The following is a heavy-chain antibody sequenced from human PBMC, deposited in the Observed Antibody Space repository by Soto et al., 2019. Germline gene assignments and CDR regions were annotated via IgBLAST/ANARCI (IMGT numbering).Heavy chain of an antibody. Sequence: GGSLRLSCATSGFTLSNSVMSWVRQAPGKGLEWVSTIAGKTYYSDSVKGRFTISRDNSQSTLYLQLNSLRAEDTAFYYCARKTDLLPSGGDVWGKGTAVTVST. V-gene: IGHV3-23*01. CDR1: GFTLSNSV. CDR3: ARKTDLLPSGGDV. CDR2: IAGKT. D-gene: IGHD3-10*01. J-gene: IGHJ6*04.